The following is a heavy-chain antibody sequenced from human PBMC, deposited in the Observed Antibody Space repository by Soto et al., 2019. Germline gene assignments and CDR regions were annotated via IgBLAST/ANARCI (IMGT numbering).Heavy chain of an antibody. Sequence: SVKVSCKASGYTFTSYGISWVRQAPGQGLEWMGGIIPIFGTANYAQKFQGRVTITADESTSTAYMELSSLRSEDTAVYYCARSMTVVVMKRPGAMDVWGQGTTVTVSS. D-gene: IGHD3-22*01. CDR1: GYTFTSYG. J-gene: IGHJ6*02. V-gene: IGHV1-69*13. CDR2: IIPIFGTA. CDR3: ARSMTVVVMKRPGAMDV.